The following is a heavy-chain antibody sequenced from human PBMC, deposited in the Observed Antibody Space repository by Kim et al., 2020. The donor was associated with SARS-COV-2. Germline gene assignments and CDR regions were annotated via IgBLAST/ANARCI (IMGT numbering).Heavy chain of an antibody. V-gene: IGHV1-2*02. J-gene: IGHJ5*02. CDR3: ARARYGSGSYYNWFDP. CDR1: GFTFTDNY. D-gene: IGHD3-10*01. Sequence: ASVKVSCKASGFTFTDNYMHWGRQAPGQGLEWMGWINSNTGGTNYAQKFQGRVTMTRDTSISTVYLELTRLRSDDSAVYFCARARYGSGSYYNWFDPWGQGTLVTVSS. CDR2: INSNTGGT.